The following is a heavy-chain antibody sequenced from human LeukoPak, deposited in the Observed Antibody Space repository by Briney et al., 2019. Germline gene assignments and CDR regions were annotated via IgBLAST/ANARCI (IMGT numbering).Heavy chain of an antibody. J-gene: IGHJ4*02. CDR1: GGSISGYY. CDR2: IYYSGST. V-gene: IGHV4-59*01. D-gene: IGHD6-19*01. Sequence: SETLSLTCTVSGGSISGYYWSWIRQPPGKGLEWIAYIYYSGSTYYNPSLKSRVTISLDTSNSQFSLTLTSMTAADTAVYYCVRAQGSGLHDYGGQGTLVTVSS. CDR3: VRAQGSGLHDY.